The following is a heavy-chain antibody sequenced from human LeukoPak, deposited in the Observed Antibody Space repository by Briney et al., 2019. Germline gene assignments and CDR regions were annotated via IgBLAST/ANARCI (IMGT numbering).Heavy chain of an antibody. CDR1: GYTFTGYY. Sequence: ASVKVSCKASGYTFTGYYMHWVRQAPGQGLEWMGWIDPNSGGTNYAQKFQGRVTMTRDTSISTAYMELSRLRSDDTAVYYCASGRQYCSGGSCYSPFDYWGQGTLVTVSS. D-gene: IGHD2-15*01. CDR3: ASGRQYCSGGSCYSPFDY. CDR2: IDPNSGGT. J-gene: IGHJ4*02. V-gene: IGHV1-2*02.